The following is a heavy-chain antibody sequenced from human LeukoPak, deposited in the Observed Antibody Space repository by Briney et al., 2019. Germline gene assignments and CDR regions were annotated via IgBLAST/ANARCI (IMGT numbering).Heavy chain of an antibody. Sequence: VKVSCKPSRYTLTHYYMHWVQQAPGPRLEGKGRVGPEDGETIYAEKFQGRVPITADTSTDTAYMELSSLRSEDTAVYYCATFGKYSSGWYVPENFDYWGQGTLVTVSS. V-gene: IGHV1-69-2*01. D-gene: IGHD6-19*01. CDR1: RYTLTHYY. J-gene: IGHJ4*02. CDR2: VGPEDGET. CDR3: ATFGKYSSGWYVPENFDY.